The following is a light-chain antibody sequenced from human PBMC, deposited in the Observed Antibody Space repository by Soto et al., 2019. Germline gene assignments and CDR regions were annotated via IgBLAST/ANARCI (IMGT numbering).Light chain of an antibody. Sequence: VMTQSPATLSVSPGERATLSCRASQSVSSNLAWYQQKPGQAPRLLLYGASTRSTGIPARFSGSGSGTEFTLTISSLECEDFAVYYCQQDDHWPLYIFGQGTKLEIK. CDR2: GAS. J-gene: IGKJ2*01. CDR1: QSVSSN. CDR3: QQDDHWPLYI. V-gene: IGKV3D-15*01.